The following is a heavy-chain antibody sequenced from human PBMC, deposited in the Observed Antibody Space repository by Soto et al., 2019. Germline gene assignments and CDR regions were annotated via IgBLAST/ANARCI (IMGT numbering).Heavy chain of an antibody. CDR1: GFSFSDFG. J-gene: IGHJ4*02. Sequence: GGSLRLSCAASGFSFSDFGMYWVRQAPGKGLEWVAVVSNAGSSTSYVDSVKGRFTISRDNSKRTVYLQMNSLRAEDTAVYYCAKGYLYCSGGSCYGPVDFWGQGTLVTVSS. D-gene: IGHD2-15*01. V-gene: IGHV3-30*18. CDR3: AKGYLYCSGGSCYGPVDF. CDR2: VSNAGSST.